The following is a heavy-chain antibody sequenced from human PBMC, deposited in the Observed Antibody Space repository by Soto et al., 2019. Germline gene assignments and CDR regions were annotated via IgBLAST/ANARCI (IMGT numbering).Heavy chain of an antibody. J-gene: IGHJ4*02. CDR1: GDSISSGGYY. CDR2: IYYSGST. Sequence: TLSLACTVSGDSISSGGYYSSWIRQHPGKGIAWIGYIYYSGSTYYSPSLKSRVTLSVGTSKNQFSLKLSSVTAADTAVYYCARGGGSPYHNHEFDFWGQGTRVTVSS. V-gene: IGHV4-31*03. D-gene: IGHD6-13*01. CDR3: ARGGGSPYHNHEFDF.